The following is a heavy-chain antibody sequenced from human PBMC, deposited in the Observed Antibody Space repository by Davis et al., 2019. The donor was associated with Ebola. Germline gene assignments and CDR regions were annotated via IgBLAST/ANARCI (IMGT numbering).Heavy chain of an antibody. CDR3: AKGGTSGFVSDAFDI. CDR2: ISGSGGST. CDR1: GFTVSSYA. Sequence: GESLKISCAASGFTVSSYAMSWVRQAPGKGLEWVSGISGSGGSTYYADSVKGRFTISRDNSKNTLYLQMNSLRAEDTAVYYCAKGGTSGFVSDAFDIWGQGTLVTVSS. V-gene: IGHV3-23*01. D-gene: IGHD6-19*01. J-gene: IGHJ3*02.